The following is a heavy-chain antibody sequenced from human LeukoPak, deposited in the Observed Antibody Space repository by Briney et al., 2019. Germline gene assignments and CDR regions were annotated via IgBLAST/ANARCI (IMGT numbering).Heavy chain of an antibody. Sequence: PSETLSLTCSVSGASISSYYWSWIRQPPGKGLEWIRRIYTSGSTNYNPSLKSRVTMSVDTSKNQFSLKLSSVTAADTAVYYCARDGILRFLEWFVYFDYWGQGTLVTVSS. D-gene: IGHD3-3*01. CDR2: IYTSGST. CDR3: ARDGILRFLEWFVYFDY. J-gene: IGHJ4*02. CDR1: GASISSYY. V-gene: IGHV4-4*07.